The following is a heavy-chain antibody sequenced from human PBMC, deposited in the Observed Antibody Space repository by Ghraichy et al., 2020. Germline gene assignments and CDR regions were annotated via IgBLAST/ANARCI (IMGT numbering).Heavy chain of an antibody. CDR1: GGSFSGYY. V-gene: IGHV4-34*01. CDR3: ARGRREYCTNGVCYNRKPYYYYYYMDV. D-gene: IGHD2-8*01. Sequence: SETLSLTCAVYGGSFSGYYWSWIRQPPGKGLEWIGEINHSGSTNYNPSLKSRVTISVDTSKNQFSLKLSSVTAADTAVYYCARGRREYCTNGVCYNRKPYYYYYYMDVWGKGTTVTVSS. CDR2: INHSGST. J-gene: IGHJ6*03.